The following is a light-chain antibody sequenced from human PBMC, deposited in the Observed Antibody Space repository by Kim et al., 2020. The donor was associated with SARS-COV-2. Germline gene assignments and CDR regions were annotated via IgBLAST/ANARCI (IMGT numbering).Light chain of an antibody. CDR2: DTS. CDR1: QSVSKY. J-gene: IGKJ4*01. CDR3: QQRTTWPLT. Sequence: WSPGERAALSCRASQSVSKYLAWYQQKPGQAPILLIYDTSNRATGIPARFSGRGSGTDFTLTISSLEPEDFAVYYCQQRTTWPLTFGGGTKVDIK. V-gene: IGKV3-11*01.